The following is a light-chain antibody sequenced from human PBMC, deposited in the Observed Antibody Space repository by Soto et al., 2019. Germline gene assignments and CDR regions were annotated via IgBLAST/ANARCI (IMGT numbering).Light chain of an antibody. J-gene: IGKJ4*01. CDR2: DAS. Sequence: AIQLTQSPSSLSASVGDRVTITCRASQGISSALAWYQQKPGKAPKLLIYDASSLESGVPSRFSSRGSGTDFTLTISSLQPEDFATYYCQQFNNYLALTFGGGTKVEIK. V-gene: IGKV1D-13*01. CDR1: QGISSA. CDR3: QQFNNYLALT.